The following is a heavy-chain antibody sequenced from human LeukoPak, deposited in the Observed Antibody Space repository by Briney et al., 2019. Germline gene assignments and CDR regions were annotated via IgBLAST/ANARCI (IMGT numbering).Heavy chain of an antibody. V-gene: IGHV3-48*02. CDR1: GFTFSTYN. Sequence: GGSLRLSCAASGFTFSTYNMNWVRQAPGKGLEWVSYISSSSSTIYNADSVKGRFTISRDNARNSLYLQMDSLRDEDTAVYYCARLWSGQQLVLGDYWGQGTLVTVSS. CDR3: ARLWSGQQLVLGDY. J-gene: IGHJ4*02. CDR2: ISSSSSTI. D-gene: IGHD6-13*01.